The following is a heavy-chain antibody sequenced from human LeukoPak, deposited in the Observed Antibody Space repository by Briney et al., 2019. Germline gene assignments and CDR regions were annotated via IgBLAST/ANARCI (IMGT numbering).Heavy chain of an antibody. D-gene: IGHD4-17*01. CDR3: ARDSGDYEEGYNWFDP. Sequence: ASVKVSCKASGYIFTASYIHWVRQAPGQGLVWMGWINPNSGGTKYAQTFQGRVTMTRDTSISTAYMELSRLRSDDTAVYYCARDSGDYEEGYNWFDPWGQGTLVTVSS. J-gene: IGHJ5*02. CDR2: INPNSGGT. CDR1: GYIFTASY. V-gene: IGHV1-2*02.